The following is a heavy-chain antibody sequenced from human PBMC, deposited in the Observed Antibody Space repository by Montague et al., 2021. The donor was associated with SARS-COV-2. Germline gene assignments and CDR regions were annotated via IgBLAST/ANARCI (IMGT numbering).Heavy chain of an antibody. CDR3: TREGNQVLCSDCYYYGMDF. J-gene: IGHJ6*02. Sequence: SETLSLTCAVYGGSFSGDYLSWIRQPPGKGLDWVWEITHSGSTNYNPSLKSRVTLSVEPSKNQFSLKLSSVTATDTAVSYCTREGNQVLCSDCYYYGMDFWGQGTTVTVSS. CDR2: ITHSGST. V-gene: IGHV4-34*01. D-gene: IGHD2-2*01. CDR1: GGSFSGDY.